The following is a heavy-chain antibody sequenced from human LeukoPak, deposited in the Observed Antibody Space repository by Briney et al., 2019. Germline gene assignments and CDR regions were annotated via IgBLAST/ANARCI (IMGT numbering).Heavy chain of an antibody. D-gene: IGHD6-13*01. CDR3: ASLIAAAGRSDFDY. V-gene: IGHV3-48*03. J-gene: IGHJ4*02. Sequence: QPGGSLRLSCAASGFTFSSYEMNWVRQAPGKGREWVSYISSSGSTIYYADSLKGRFTISRDNAKNPLYLQMNSLRADDTAVYYCASLIAAAGRSDFDYWGQGTLLTVSS. CDR2: ISSSGSTI. CDR1: GFTFSSYE.